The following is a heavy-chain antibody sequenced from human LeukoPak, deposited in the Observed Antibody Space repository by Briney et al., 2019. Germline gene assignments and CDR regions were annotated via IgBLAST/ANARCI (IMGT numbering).Heavy chain of an antibody. CDR1: GYTFTSYD. J-gene: IGHJ4*02. Sequence: ASVKVSCKASGYTFTSYDINWVRQATGQGLEWMGWKNPNSGNTGYAQKFQGKVTMTGNTSISTAYMELSSLRSEDTAVYYCARSVYSGYEHLDYWGQGTLVTVSS. V-gene: IGHV1-8*01. CDR3: ARSVYSGYEHLDY. CDR2: KNPNSGNT. D-gene: IGHD5-12*01.